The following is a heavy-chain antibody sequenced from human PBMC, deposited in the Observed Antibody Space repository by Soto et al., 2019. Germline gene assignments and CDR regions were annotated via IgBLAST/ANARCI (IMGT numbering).Heavy chain of an antibody. CDR3: AKNWDTTSSSASH. CDR1: GFTFSTYA. CDR2: ISGTGGST. J-gene: IGHJ4*02. V-gene: IGHV3-23*01. D-gene: IGHD6-6*01. Sequence: EVQLLESGGGLVQPGGSLRLSCAASGFTFSTYAMSWVRQAPGTGLEWVSAISGTGGSTYYADSVKGRFTISRDNSKNTLYLQMNSLRAEDTAVYYCAKNWDTTSSSASHWGQGTLVTVSS.